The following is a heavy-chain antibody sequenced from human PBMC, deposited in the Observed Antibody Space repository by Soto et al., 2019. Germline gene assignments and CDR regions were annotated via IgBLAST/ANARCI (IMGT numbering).Heavy chain of an antibody. CDR2: IYYSGSN. D-gene: IGHD3-16*01. Sequence: QVQLRESGPGLVKPSQTLSLTCTVSGGSISSGSYYWSWIRQHPGKGLEWIGYIYYSGSNYYNPSLKSRVTISLDTSKNQFSLKLSSVTAADTAVYYCASEGGDGVDYWGQGTLVTVSS. V-gene: IGHV4-31*03. CDR1: GGSISSGSYY. CDR3: ASEGGDGVDY. J-gene: IGHJ4*02.